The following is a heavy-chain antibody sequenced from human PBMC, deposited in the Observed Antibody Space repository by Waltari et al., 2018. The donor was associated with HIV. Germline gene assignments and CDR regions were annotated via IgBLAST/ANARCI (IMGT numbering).Heavy chain of an antibody. Sequence: EVQLVESGGGLVQPGGSLRLSCAASGFTFSSYAMSWVRQAPGKGLEWVSAISGSGGSTYYADSGKGRFTISRDNSKNTLYLQMNSLRAEDTAVYYCATIDLVVVITPDYWGQGTLVTVSS. D-gene: IGHD3-22*01. CDR1: GFTFSSYA. CDR2: ISGSGGST. J-gene: IGHJ4*02. CDR3: ATIDLVVVITPDY. V-gene: IGHV3-23*04.